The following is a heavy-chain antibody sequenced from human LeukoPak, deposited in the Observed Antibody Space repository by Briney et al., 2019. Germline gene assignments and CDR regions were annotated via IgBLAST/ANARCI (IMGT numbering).Heavy chain of an antibody. J-gene: IGHJ4*02. CDR2: INTNTGNP. D-gene: IGHD6-13*01. CDR1: GYTFTSYA. CDR3: ARDLAWSAAAGTEADY. Sequence: ASVKVSCKASGYTFTSYAMNWVRQAPGQGLEWMGWINTNTGNPTYAQGFTGRFVFSLDTSVSTAYLQISSLKAEDTAVYYCARDLAWSAAAGTEADYWGQGTLVTVSS. V-gene: IGHV7-4-1*02.